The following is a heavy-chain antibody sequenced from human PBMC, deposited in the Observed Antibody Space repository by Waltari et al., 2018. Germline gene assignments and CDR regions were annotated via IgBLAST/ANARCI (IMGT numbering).Heavy chain of an antibody. D-gene: IGHD3-22*01. CDR2: IYYSGST. CDR1: GGSISSHY. Sequence: QVQLQESGPGLVKPSETLSLTCTVSGGSISSHYWSWIRQPPGKGLEWIGYIYYSGSTNYTPSLKSRVTISVDTSKNQFSLKLSSVTAADTAVYYCARDHQNYYDSSGYYSDFDYWGQGTLVTVSS. J-gene: IGHJ4*02. CDR3: ARDHQNYYDSSGYYSDFDY. V-gene: IGHV4-59*11.